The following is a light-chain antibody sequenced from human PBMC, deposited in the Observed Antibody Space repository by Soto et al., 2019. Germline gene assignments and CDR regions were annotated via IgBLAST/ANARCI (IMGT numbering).Light chain of an antibody. CDR1: NIGSKS. Sequence: SYELTQPPSVSVAPGKTARITCGGKNIGSKSVHWYQQKPGQAPVLFFFFVSARPSGFPERFSGSNSGNTATLTFSRVEAGDEADYYCQVWDSSSDHPGVFGTGTKVT. V-gene: IGLV3-21*03. CDR3: QVWDSSSDHPGV. CDR2: FVS. J-gene: IGLJ1*01.